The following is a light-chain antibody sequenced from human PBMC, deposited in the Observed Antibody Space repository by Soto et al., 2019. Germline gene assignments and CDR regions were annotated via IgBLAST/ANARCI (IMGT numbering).Light chain of an antibody. V-gene: IGKV3-15*01. CDR3: QQYNNWPPLT. J-gene: IGKJ4*01. CDR1: QSVSSN. Sequence: EIVMTQSPATPSVSPGERATLSGRVSQSVSSNLAWYQQKPGQAPRLLIYGASTRATGIPARFSGSGSGTEFTLTISSLQSEDFAVYYCQQYNNWPPLTFGGGTKVEIK. CDR2: GAS.